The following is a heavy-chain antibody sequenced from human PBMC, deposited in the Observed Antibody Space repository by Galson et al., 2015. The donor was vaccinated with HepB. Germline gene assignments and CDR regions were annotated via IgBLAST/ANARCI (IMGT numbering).Heavy chain of an antibody. D-gene: IGHD6-6*01. Sequence: SVKVSCKASGSTFTSYGISWVRQAPGQGLEWMGWISAYNGNTNYAQKLQGRVAMTTDTSTSTAYMELRSLRSDDTAVYYCARSEFSISSNDYWGQGTLVTVSS. J-gene: IGHJ4*02. CDR3: ARSEFSISSNDY. CDR1: GSTFTSYG. CDR2: ISAYNGNT. V-gene: IGHV1-18*01.